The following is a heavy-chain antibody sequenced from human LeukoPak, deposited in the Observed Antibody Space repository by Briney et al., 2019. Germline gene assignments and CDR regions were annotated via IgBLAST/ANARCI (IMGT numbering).Heavy chain of an antibody. Sequence: GGSLRLSCEASGFTFSNHGMNWVRQAPGKGLEWVSAISPGSTRTYYAASVKGRFTISRDNSMNTLYLHMDSLRAEDTAVYYCAKYALREIFFGDFWGQGTLVAVSS. V-gene: IGHV3-23*01. CDR3: AKYALREIFFGDF. D-gene: IGHD3-3*01. J-gene: IGHJ4*02. CDR2: ISPGSTRT. CDR1: GFTFSNHG.